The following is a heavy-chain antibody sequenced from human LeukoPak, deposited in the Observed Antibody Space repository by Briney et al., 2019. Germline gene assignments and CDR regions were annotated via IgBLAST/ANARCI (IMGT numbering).Heavy chain of an antibody. J-gene: IGHJ5*02. CDR2: ISGSGGST. D-gene: IGHD5-18*01. CDR3: AKDGQAMGFWFDP. V-gene: IGHV3-23*01. CDR1: GFAFSSYA. Sequence: PPGGSLRLSCAASGFAFSSYAMSWVRQAPGKGLGWVSAISGSGGSTYYADSVKGRFTISRDNSKNTLYLQMNSLRAEDTAVYYCAKDGQAMGFWFDPWGQGTLVTVSS.